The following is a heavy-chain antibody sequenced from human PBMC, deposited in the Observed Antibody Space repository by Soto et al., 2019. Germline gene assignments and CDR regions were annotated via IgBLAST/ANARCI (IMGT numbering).Heavy chain of an antibody. CDR3: AKDWCSGGSCYYYYYMDV. D-gene: IGHD2-15*01. CDR2: ISYDGSNK. V-gene: IGHV3-30*18. J-gene: IGHJ6*03. CDR1: GFTFSSYG. Sequence: QVQLVESGGGVVQPGRSLRLSCAASGFTFSSYGMHWVRQAPGKGLEWVAVISYDGSNKYYADSVNGRFTISRDNSKNTLYLQMNSLRAEDTAVYYCAKDWCSGGSCYYYYYMDVWGKGTTVTVSS.